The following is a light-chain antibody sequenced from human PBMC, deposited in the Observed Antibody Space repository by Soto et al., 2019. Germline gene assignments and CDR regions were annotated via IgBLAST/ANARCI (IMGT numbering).Light chain of an antibody. CDR3: QQYHSFPQT. V-gene: IGKV3-15*01. CDR2: GAS. CDR1: QSISDT. Sequence: EIVMTQSPATLSVSPGGRATLSCRASQSISDTLAWYQQKPGQAPRLLIYGASTRAPGFPARFSGSGSGTDFTLTISSLQPEDFATYFCQQYHSFPQTFGQGTKVDIK. J-gene: IGKJ1*01.